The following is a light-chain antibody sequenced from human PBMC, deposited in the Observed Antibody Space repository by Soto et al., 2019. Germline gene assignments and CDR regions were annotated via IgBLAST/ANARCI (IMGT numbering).Light chain of an antibody. V-gene: IGLV2-14*03. Sequence: QSVLTQPASVSGSPGQSITISCTGTSSGIGAYNFVSWYQQHPGKAPKLMLYDVNIRPSGVSNRFSGSKSGNTASLTISGLQAEDEADYYCTSWTTSTTMIFGGGTKVTV. CDR2: DVN. CDR1: SSGIGAYNF. CDR3: TSWTTSTTMI. J-gene: IGLJ2*01.